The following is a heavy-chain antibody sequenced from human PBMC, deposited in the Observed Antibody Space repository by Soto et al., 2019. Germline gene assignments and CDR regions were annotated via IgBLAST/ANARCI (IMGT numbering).Heavy chain of an antibody. D-gene: IGHD3-10*01. CDR3: ATNYGSGSTHFDH. CDR1: GDTFNRYT. CDR2: VIPVLGMP. Sequence: QVQLVQSGAEVKPPGSSVRVSCTASGDTFNRYTISWVRQAPGQGLEWMGRVIPVLGMPNCAQKFQGRVSIMADKSTSPAYMHLSSLRSEDTAMYYCATNYGSGSTHFDHWGQGTLVTVSS. V-gene: IGHV1-69*02. J-gene: IGHJ4*02.